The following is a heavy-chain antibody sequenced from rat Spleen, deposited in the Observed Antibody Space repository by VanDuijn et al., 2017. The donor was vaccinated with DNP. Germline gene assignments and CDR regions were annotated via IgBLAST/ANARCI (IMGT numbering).Heavy chain of an antibody. CDR3: ARPHSNNYGGFAY. D-gene: IGHD1-10*01. J-gene: IGHJ3*01. V-gene: IGHV5-7*01. Sequence: EVQLVESGGGLVQPGRSLKLSCAASGFPFSDYAMAWVRQAPKKGLEWVATIIYDGSRTYYRDSVRGRFTISRDIAKSTLYLQMNSLRSEDMATYYCARPHSNNYGGFAYWGQGTLVTVSS. CDR2: IIYDGSRT. CDR1: GFPFSDYA.